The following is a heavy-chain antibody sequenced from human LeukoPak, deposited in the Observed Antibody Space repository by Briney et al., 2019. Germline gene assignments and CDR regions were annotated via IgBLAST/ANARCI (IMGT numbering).Heavy chain of an antibody. V-gene: IGHV3-66*01. J-gene: IGHJ3*02. D-gene: IGHD2-21*01. CDR1: GFTVSSNY. CDR3: ARGPIVVVDTGAFDI. CDR2: IYSGGST. Sequence: GGSLRLSCAASGFTVSSNYMSWVRQAPGKGLEWVSVIYSGGSTYYADSVKGRFTISRDNSKNTLYLQMNSLRAEDTAVYYCARGPIVVVDTGAFDIWGQGTMVTVSS.